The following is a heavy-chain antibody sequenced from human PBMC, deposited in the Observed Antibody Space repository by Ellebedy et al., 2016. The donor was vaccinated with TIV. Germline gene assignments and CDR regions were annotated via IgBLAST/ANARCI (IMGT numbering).Heavy chain of an antibody. D-gene: IGHD2-2*01. J-gene: IGHJ6*02. Sequence: KVSXKGSGYSFTSYWIGWVRQMPGKGLEWMGIIYPGDSDTRYSPSFQGQVTISADKSISTAYLQWSSLKASDTAMYYCARVSGSTSCYAGVGRCSLNDGYYYYGMDVWGQGTTVTVSS. CDR1: GYSFTSYW. CDR2: IYPGDSDT. CDR3: ARVSGSTSCYAGVGRCSLNDGYYYYGMDV. V-gene: IGHV5-51*01.